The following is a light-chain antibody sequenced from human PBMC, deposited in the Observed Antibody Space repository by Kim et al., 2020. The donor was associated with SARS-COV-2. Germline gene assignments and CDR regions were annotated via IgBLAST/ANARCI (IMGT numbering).Light chain of an antibody. CDR2: DAS. Sequence: EIVLTQSPATLSLSPGERATLSCRASQSVSSYLAWYQQKPGQAPRLLIYDASNRATGIPARFSGSGSGTDFTLTISSLEPEDFAVYYCQQRSNWLYTFGQGPKLEF. CDR1: QSVSSY. V-gene: IGKV3-11*01. J-gene: IGKJ2*01. CDR3: QQRSNWLYT.